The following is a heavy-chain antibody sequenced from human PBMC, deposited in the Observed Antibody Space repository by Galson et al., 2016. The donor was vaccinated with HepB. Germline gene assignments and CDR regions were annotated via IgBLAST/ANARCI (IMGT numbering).Heavy chain of an antibody. V-gene: IGHV6-1*01. CDR1: GDSVSSTTAA. CDR3: AREEDGGIERYDYFDY. Sequence: CAISGDSVSSTTAAWNWFRQSASRGLEWLGRTYLRSKWYNNSASFVQGRITINPDTSKNQFSLQLNSLTPEDTAVYYCAREEDGGIERYDYFDYWGPGTLVTVSS. CDR2: TYLRSKWYN. J-gene: IGHJ4*02. D-gene: IGHD2-15*01.